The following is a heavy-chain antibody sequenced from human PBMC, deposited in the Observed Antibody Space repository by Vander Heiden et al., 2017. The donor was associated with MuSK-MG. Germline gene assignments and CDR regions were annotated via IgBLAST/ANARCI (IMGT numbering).Heavy chain of an antibody. CDR3: ARQGVVVAPNWFDP. Sequence: QLQLQESGPGLVKPSETLSLTCTVSGGSISSSSYYWGWIRQPPGKGLEWIGSIYYSGSTYYNPSLKSRVTISVDTSKNQFSLKLSSVTAADTAVYYCARQGVVVAPNWFDPWGQGTLVTVS. D-gene: IGHD2-15*01. CDR2: IYYSGST. J-gene: IGHJ5*02. CDR1: GGSISSSSYY. V-gene: IGHV4-39*01.